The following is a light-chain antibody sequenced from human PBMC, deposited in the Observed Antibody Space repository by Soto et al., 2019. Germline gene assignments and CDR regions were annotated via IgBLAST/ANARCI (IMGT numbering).Light chain of an antibody. J-gene: IGKJ1*01. CDR2: GAS. CDR3: QQYNNWPRT. Sequence: EIVLTQSPGTLSLSPVERATLSCMASQSVISTYLAWYQQKPGQAPRLLIYGASSRATGIPDRFSGSGSGTDFTLTISRLEPEDFAVYYCQQYNNWPRTFGQGTKVDIK. CDR1: QSVISTY. V-gene: IGKV3-20*01.